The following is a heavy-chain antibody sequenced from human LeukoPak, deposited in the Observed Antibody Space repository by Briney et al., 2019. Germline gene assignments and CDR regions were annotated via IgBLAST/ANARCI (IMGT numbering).Heavy chain of an antibody. D-gene: IGHD3-22*01. Sequence: ASVKVSCKASGYTFTNYAVNWVRQAPGQGLEWMGWLSGDNGNTNYAPKFQGRVTITADKSTSTAYMELSSLRSEDTAVYYCARVGGYYDSSGRSLGWFDPWGQGTLVTVSS. CDR1: GYTFTNYA. J-gene: IGHJ5*02. V-gene: IGHV1-18*01. CDR3: ARVGGYYDSSGRSLGWFDP. CDR2: LSGDNGNT.